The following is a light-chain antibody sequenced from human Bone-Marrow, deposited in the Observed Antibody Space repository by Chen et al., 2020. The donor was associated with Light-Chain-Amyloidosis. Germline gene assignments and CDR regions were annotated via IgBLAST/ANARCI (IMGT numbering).Light chain of an antibody. Sequence: DIVMTQSPESLAVSLGARATINCKSSQSVLKSSTNKNHLCWYQEKPGQPPRLLIYWASTRESGVPARCSGSGSGTDFTLSISSLQAEDVAVYYCHQYYSFPFTFGQGTRLEIK. V-gene: IGKV4-1*01. CDR2: WAS. CDR1: QSVLKSSTNKNH. CDR3: HQYYSFPFT. J-gene: IGKJ5*01.